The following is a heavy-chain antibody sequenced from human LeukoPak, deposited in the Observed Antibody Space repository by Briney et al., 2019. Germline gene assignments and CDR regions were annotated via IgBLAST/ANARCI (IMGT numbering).Heavy chain of an antibody. Sequence: PGGSLRLSCAASGFTFSSYAMSWVRQAPGKGLEWVSTLSGSGGNTYYADSVKGRVTISRDNSKNTLYLQMNSLRAEDTAVYRCAKGSYYYDSADYFDYWGQGTLVTVSS. CDR1: GFTFSSYA. J-gene: IGHJ4*02. CDR2: LSGSGGNT. CDR3: AKGSYYYDSADYFDY. D-gene: IGHD3-22*01. V-gene: IGHV3-23*01.